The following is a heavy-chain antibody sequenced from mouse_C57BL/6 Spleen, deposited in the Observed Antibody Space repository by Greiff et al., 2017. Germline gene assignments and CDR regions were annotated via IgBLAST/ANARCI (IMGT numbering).Heavy chain of an antibody. D-gene: IGHD1-1*01. J-gene: IGHJ2*01. V-gene: IGHV1-78*01. CDR3: ARRRLLLRFTFDY. Sequence: VPLQQSDAELVKPGASVKISCKVSGYTFTDHTIHWMKQRPEQGLEWIGYIYPRDGSTKYNEKFKGKATLTADKSSSTAYMQLNSLTSEDSAVYFCARRRLLLRFTFDYWGQGTTLTVSS. CDR2: IYPRDGST. CDR1: GYTFTDHT.